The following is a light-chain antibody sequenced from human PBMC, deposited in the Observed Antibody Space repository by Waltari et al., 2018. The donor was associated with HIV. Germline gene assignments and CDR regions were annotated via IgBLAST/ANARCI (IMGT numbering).Light chain of an antibody. CDR3: QQYFSLPLT. CDR1: QTVFYSSNHKNY. V-gene: IGKV4-1*01. J-gene: IGKJ4*01. Sequence: IVMTQSPDSLAVSLGARATINCTSSQTVFYSSNHKNYLAWYQQKPGQPPKLLIYWASTRESGVPDRFSGSGSGTDFTRTISSLQAEDVAVYYCQQYFSLPLTFGGGTKVEIK. CDR2: WAS.